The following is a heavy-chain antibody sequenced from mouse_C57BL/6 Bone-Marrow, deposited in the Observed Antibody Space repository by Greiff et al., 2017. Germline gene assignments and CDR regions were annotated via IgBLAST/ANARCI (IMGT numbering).Heavy chain of an antibody. CDR2: IDPEDGET. CDR3: AVWYFDV. V-gene: IGHV14-2*01. Sequence: EVKLQQSGAELVKPGASVKLSCTASGFNIKDYYMHWVKQRTEQGLEWIGRIDPEDGETKYAPKFPGKATITADTSSTTAYLQLSSLTSEDTAVYYCAVWYFDVWGTGTTVTVSS. J-gene: IGHJ1*03. CDR1: GFNIKDYY.